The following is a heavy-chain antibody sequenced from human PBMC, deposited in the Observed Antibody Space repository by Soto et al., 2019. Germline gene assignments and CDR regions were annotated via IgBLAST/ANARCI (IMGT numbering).Heavy chain of an antibody. Sequence: TSETLSLTCTVSGCSISSSSYYWGWVRQPPGKGLEWIGSIYYSGSTYYNPSLKSRVTISVDTSKNQFSLKLSSVTAADTAVYYCAIGYYDFWSGYYIGPWGQGTLVTVSS. CDR1: GCSISSSSYY. CDR3: AIGYYDFWSGYYIGP. V-gene: IGHV4-39*01. J-gene: IGHJ5*02. D-gene: IGHD3-3*01. CDR2: IYYSGST.